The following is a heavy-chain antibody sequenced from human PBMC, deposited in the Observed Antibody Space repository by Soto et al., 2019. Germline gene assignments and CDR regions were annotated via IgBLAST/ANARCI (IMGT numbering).Heavy chain of an antibody. Sequence: ASVKVSCKVSGYTLTELSMHWVRQAPGKGLGWMGGFDPEDGETIYAQKFQGRVTMTEDTSTDTAYMELSSLRSEDTAVYYCATGYCGGDCYLTDYWGQGTLVTVSS. D-gene: IGHD2-21*02. V-gene: IGHV1-24*01. CDR2: FDPEDGET. CDR3: ATGYCGGDCYLTDY. J-gene: IGHJ4*02. CDR1: GYTLTELS.